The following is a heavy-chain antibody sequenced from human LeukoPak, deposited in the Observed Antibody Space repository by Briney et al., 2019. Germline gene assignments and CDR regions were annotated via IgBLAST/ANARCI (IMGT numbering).Heavy chain of an antibody. D-gene: IGHD3-3*01. CDR3: ARDLDSWSGSPGY. J-gene: IGHJ4*02. Sequence: GGSLRLSCAASGFTFSSYWMSWIRQAPGKGLEWVSYISSSGSTIYYADSVKGRFTISRDNAKNSLYLQMNSLRAEDTAVYYCARDLDSWSGSPGYWGQGTLVTVSS. CDR1: GFTFSSYW. V-gene: IGHV3-11*01. CDR2: ISSSGSTI.